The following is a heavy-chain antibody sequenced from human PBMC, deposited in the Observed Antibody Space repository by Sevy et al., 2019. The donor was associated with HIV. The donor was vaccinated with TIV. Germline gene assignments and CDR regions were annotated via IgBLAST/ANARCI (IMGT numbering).Heavy chain of an antibody. J-gene: IGHJ6*02. CDR2: ISAYNGNT. D-gene: IGHD3-22*01. CDR1: GYTFTSYG. Sequence: ASVKVSCKASGYTFTSYGISWVRQAPGQGLEWMGWISAYNGNTNYAQKLQGRVTMTTDTSTSTAYMEQRSLRSDDTAVYYCARLGADSSGYYSDYYYYGMDVWGQGTTVTVSS. V-gene: IGHV1-18*01. CDR3: ARLGADSSGYYSDYYYYGMDV.